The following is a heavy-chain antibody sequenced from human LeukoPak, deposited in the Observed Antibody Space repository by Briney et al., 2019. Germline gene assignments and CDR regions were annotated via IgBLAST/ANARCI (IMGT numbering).Heavy chain of an antibody. J-gene: IGHJ6*03. CDR2: MNPNSGNT. Sequence: ASVKVSCKASGYTFTSYDINWVRQATGQGLEWMGWMNPNSGNTGYAQKFQGRVTMTRNTSISTAYMELSSLRSEDTAVYYCARSYPLAGYMDVWGKGTTVTVSS. CDR3: ARSYPLAGYMDV. CDR1: GYTFTSYD. V-gene: IGHV1-8*01.